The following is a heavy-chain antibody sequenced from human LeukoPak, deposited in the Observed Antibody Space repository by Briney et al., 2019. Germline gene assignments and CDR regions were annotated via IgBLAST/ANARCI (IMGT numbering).Heavy chain of an antibody. CDR3: ARTSSGYLNAFDI. Sequence: PGGSLRLSCAASGFTFSSYSMHWVRQAPGKGLEWLAVISYDGSNKFYADSVKGRFTISRDNSKNTLYLQMNSLRAEDTAVYYCARTSSGYLNAFDIWGQGTMVTVSS. J-gene: IGHJ3*02. CDR1: GFTFSSYS. D-gene: IGHD3-10*01. CDR2: ISYDGSNK. V-gene: IGHV3-30*14.